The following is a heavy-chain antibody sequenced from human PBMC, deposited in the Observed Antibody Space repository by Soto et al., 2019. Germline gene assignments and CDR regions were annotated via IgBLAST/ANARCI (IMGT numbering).Heavy chain of an antibody. V-gene: IGHV3-33*01. D-gene: IGHD6-13*01. J-gene: IGHJ4*02. CDR2: IWYDGSNK. CDR3: ARDRGYSSSWYLY. CDR1: GFTFSSYG. Sequence: GGSLRLSCAASGFTFSSYGMHWVRQAPGKGLEWVAVIWYDGSNKYYADSVKGRFTISRDNSKNTLYLQMNSLRAEDTAVYYCARDRGYSSSWYLYWGQGTLVTVSS.